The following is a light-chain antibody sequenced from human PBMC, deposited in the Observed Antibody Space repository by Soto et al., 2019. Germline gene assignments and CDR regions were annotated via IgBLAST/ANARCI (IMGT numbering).Light chain of an antibody. CDR3: QQADSLPLT. Sequence: DIQMTQSPSSLSASVGDRVTITCRASRDISSWLAWYQQKPGQAPNILVFAASTLQRGVPTRFSGRGSGTEFTLTIDSLKPEHFATYYCQQADSLPLTFGGGTKGDI. CDR1: RDISSW. V-gene: IGKV1-12*01. CDR2: AAS. J-gene: IGKJ4*01.